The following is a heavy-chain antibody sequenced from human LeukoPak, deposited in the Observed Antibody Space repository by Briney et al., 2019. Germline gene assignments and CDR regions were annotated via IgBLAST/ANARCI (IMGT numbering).Heavy chain of an antibody. Sequence: GGSLRLSCAASGFTFSSYAMHWVRQAPGKGLEWVAVISYDGGNKYYADSVKGRFTISRDNSKNTLYLQMNSLRAEDTAVYYCARGYSSGWYGDWFDPWGQGTLVTVSS. J-gene: IGHJ5*02. CDR2: ISYDGGNK. CDR3: ARGYSSGWYGDWFDP. CDR1: GFTFSSYA. D-gene: IGHD6-19*01. V-gene: IGHV3-30-3*01.